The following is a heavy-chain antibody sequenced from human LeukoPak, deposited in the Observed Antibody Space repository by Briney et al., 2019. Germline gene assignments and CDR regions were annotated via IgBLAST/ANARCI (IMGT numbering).Heavy chain of an antibody. CDR2: IYYSGST. D-gene: IGHD6-6*01. Sequence: SETLSLTCTVSGGSISSYYWSWIRQPPGKGLEWIGYIYYSGSTNYNPSLKSRVTISVDTSKNQFSLKLSSVTAADTAVYYCARSGRRDSSSSLYFDYWGQGTLVTVSS. CDR1: GGSISSYY. V-gene: IGHV4-59*01. CDR3: ARSGRRDSSSSLYFDY. J-gene: IGHJ4*02.